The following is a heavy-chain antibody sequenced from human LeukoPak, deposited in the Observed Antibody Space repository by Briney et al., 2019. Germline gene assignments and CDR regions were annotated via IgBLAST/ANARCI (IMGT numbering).Heavy chain of an antibody. Sequence: PSETLSLTCAVSGYSTSSDYYWGWIRQPPGKGLEWIGSIYHSGSTYYNPSLKSRVTISVDTSENQFSLKLSSVTAADTAVYYCARASITYYYDSSALEWGQGTLVTVSS. J-gene: IGHJ4*02. D-gene: IGHD3-22*01. CDR3: ARASITYYYDSSALE. CDR1: GYSTSSDYY. CDR2: IYHSGST. V-gene: IGHV4-38-2*01.